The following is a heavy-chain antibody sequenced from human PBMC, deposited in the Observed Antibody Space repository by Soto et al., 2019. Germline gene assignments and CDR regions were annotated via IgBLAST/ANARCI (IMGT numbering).Heavy chain of an antibody. J-gene: IGHJ3*02. CDR1: AFSFTNAW. CDR2: IKSITDGGTT. V-gene: IGHV3-15*01. D-gene: IGHD2-8*01. Sequence: GGSLRLSCVASAFSFTNAWMSWVRQAPGKGLEWVGRIKSITDGGTTDYAAPVKGRFTVSRDDSENTLYLQMNSLRVEDTGIYYCHTPHGRNAFDIWGQGTVVTVSS. CDR3: HTPHGRNAFDI.